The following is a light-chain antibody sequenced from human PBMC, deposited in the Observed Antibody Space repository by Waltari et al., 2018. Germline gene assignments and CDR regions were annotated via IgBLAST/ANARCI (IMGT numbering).Light chain of an antibody. CDR2: KVS. CDR1: QSLVHSGGDTY. CDR3: MQATHWPGT. V-gene: IGKV2-30*02. Sequence: DVVMTQSPLSLPVTLGQPASISCRSSQSLVHSGGDTYLNWFQQRPGQSPRRLIYKVSNRDSGVPDRLSGSGSGTDFTLKISRVEAEDVAVYYCMQATHWPGTFGQGTKVEIK. J-gene: IGKJ1*01.